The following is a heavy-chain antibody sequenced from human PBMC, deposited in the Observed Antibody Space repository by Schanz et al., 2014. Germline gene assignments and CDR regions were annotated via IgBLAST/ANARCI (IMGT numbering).Heavy chain of an antibody. V-gene: IGHV3-9*01. CDR3: AKDRQNRVNRVGYYYGMDV. CDR1: GFMFEDYD. Sequence: EEQLVESGGGLVQPGRSLRLSCAASGFMFEDYDMHWVRQAPGKGLEWVSGISWNSGSIGYADSVKGRFTISRDDAKNSLYLQMNSLRAEDTALYYCAKDRQNRVNRVGYYYGMDVWGQGTTVTVSS. CDR2: ISWNSGSI. D-gene: IGHD3-16*01. J-gene: IGHJ6*02.